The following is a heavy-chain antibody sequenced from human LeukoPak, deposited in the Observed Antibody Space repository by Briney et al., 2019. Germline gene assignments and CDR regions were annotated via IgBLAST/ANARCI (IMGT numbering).Heavy chain of an antibody. CDR3: ARGVDTAVVTGGYNWFDP. V-gene: IGHV3-74*01. D-gene: IGHD5-18*01. Sequence: GGSLSLSCVASGFTFSSYWMQWLRQGPGEGLVWGSQITTDGSTTNYADSVKGRFTISRDNAKNTLYLEMNSLGVEDTGLYYCARGVDTAVVTGGYNWFDPWGQGTLVTVSS. J-gene: IGHJ5*02. CDR1: GFTFSSYW. CDR2: ITTDGSTT.